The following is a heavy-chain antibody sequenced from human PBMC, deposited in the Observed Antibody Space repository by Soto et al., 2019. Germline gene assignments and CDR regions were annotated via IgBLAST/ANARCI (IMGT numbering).Heavy chain of an antibody. Sequence: SETLSLTCAVYGGSFSGYYWSWIRQPPGKGLEWIGEINHSGSTNYNPSLKSRVTISVDTSKNQFSLKLSSVTAADTAVYYCARGPRIAAAGTGWFDPWGQGTLVTVSS. CDR3: ARGPRIAAAGTGWFDP. CDR1: GGSFSGYY. J-gene: IGHJ5*02. CDR2: INHSGST. D-gene: IGHD6-13*01. V-gene: IGHV4-34*01.